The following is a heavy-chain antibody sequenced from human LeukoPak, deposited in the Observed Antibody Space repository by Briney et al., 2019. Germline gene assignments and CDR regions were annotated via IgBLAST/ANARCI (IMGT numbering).Heavy chain of an antibody. V-gene: IGHV4-34*01. J-gene: IGHJ4*02. CDR3: ARAPSELDRTFDY. CDR2: INHSGST. CDR1: GGSFSGYY. D-gene: IGHD1-14*01. Sequence: PSETLSLTCAVYGGSFSGYYWSWIRPPPGKGLEWIGEINHSGSTNYNPSLKSRVTISVDTSKNQFSLKLSSVTAADTAVYYCARAPSELDRTFDYWGQGTLVTVSS.